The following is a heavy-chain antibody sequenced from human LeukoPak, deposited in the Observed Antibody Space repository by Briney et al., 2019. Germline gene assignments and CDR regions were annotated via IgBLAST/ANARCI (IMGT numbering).Heavy chain of an antibody. V-gene: IGHV3-48*03. Sequence: PGGSLRLSCAASGFTFSSYEMNWVRQAPGKGLEWVSYISSSGSTIYYADSVKGRFTIFRDNAKNSLYLQMNSLRAEDTAVYYCARVAPYYDSSGYYFSHFDYWGQGTLVTVSS. CDR3: ARVAPYYDSSGYYFSHFDY. J-gene: IGHJ4*02. CDR1: GFTFSSYE. CDR2: ISSSGSTI. D-gene: IGHD3-22*01.